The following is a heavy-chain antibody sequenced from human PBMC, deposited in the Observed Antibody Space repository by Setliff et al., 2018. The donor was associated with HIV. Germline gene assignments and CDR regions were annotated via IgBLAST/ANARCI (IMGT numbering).Heavy chain of an antibody. Sequence: ASVKVSCKASGYSFTSYGISWVRQAPGQGLEWMGMINPSGGRTSYAQKFQGRVTMTRDTSITTAYMELNSLRSDDTAVYYCARSDQGIILDYWGQGTLVTVSS. CDR3: ARSDQGIILDY. CDR2: INPSGGRT. J-gene: IGHJ4*02. CDR1: GYSFTSYG. V-gene: IGHV1-46*01. D-gene: IGHD2-2*01.